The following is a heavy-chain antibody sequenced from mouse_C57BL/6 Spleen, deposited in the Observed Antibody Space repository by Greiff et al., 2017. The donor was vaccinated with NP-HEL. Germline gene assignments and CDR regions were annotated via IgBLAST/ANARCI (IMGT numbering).Heavy chain of an antibody. CDR1: GYTFTSYW. CDR2: IHPNSGST. V-gene: IGHV1-64*01. D-gene: IGHD1-1*01. J-gene: IGHJ3*01. CDR3: ASPQFITSPWFAY. Sequence: QVQLQQSGAELVKPGASVKLSCKASGYTFTSYWMHWVKQRPGQGLEWIGMIHPNSGSTNYNEKFKSKATLTVDKSSSTAYMQLSSLTSEDSAVYYCASPQFITSPWFAYWGQGTLVTVSA.